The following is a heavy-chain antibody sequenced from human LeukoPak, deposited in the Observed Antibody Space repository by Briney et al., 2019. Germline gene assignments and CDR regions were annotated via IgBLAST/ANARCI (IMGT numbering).Heavy chain of an antibody. V-gene: IGHV3-30*04. Sequence: GRSLRLSCPASGFIFRSYAMHWVRQAPGKGLEWVAVISYDGSNKYYADSVKGGFTISRDNSKTTLYLQMNSLSAEDTAVYYCARAPAAGSYWGQGTLVTVSS. CDR2: ISYDGSNK. CDR3: ARAPAAGSY. CDR1: GFIFRSYA. J-gene: IGHJ4*02. D-gene: IGHD6-13*01.